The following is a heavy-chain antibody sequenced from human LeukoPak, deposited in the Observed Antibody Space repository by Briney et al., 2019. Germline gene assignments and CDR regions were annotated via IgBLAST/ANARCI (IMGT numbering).Heavy chain of an antibody. D-gene: IGHD2-15*01. CDR3: ARDGLRIGTFDY. CDR1: GFSFSNYW. CDR2: IKTDGSEK. Sequence: GGSLRLSCEGSGFSFSNYWMSWVRQAPGKGLEWVANIKTDGSEKYYVDSVKGRFTISRDNSKNTLYLQMNSLRAEDTAVYYCARDGLRIGTFDYWGQGTLVTVSS. V-gene: IGHV3-7*01. J-gene: IGHJ4*02.